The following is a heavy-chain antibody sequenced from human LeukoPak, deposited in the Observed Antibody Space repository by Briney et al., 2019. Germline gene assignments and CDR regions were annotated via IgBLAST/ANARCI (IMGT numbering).Heavy chain of an antibody. V-gene: IGHV3-30*04. Sequence: PGGSLRLSCAASGFTFSGSALHWVRQAPGKGLEWVAVISYDGSNKYYADSVKGRFTISRDNSKNTLYLQMNSLRAEDTAVYYCARDRFLTGYYPIFDYWGQGTLVTVSS. CDR3: ARDRFLTGYYPIFDY. CDR1: GFTFSGSA. CDR2: ISYDGSNK. J-gene: IGHJ4*02. D-gene: IGHD3-9*01.